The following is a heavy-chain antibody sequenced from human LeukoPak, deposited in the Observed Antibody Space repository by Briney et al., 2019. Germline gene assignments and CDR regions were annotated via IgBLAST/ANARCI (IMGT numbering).Heavy chain of an antibody. CDR1: GGSISSSSYY. CDR2: IYYSGST. CDR3: ARGLRAVRGYYFDY. D-gene: IGHD3-10*01. Sequence: SETLSLTCTVSGGSISSSSYYWGWIRQPPGKGLEWIGSIYYSGSTYYNPSLKSRVTISVDTSKNQFSLKLSSVTAADTAVYYCARGLRAVRGYYFDYWGLGTLVTVSS. V-gene: IGHV4-39*01. J-gene: IGHJ4*02.